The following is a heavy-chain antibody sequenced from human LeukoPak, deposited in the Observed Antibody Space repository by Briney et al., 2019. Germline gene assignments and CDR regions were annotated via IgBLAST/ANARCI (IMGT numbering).Heavy chain of an antibody. Sequence: GGSLRLSCSASGFTFSSYAMHWVRQAPGKGLEWVAVISYDGSNKYYADSVKGRFTISRDNSKNTLYLQMNSLRAEDTAVYYCAKVGGSSSWPGDDYWGQGTLVTVSS. CDR2: ISYDGSNK. V-gene: IGHV3-30-3*01. J-gene: IGHJ4*02. CDR1: GFTFSSYA. D-gene: IGHD6-13*01. CDR3: AKVGGSSSWPGDDY.